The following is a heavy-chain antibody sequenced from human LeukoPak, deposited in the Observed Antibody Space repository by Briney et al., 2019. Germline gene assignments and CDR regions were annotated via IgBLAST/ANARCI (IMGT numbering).Heavy chain of an antibody. Sequence: ASVKVSCKASGYTFTSYGISWVRQAPGQGLEWMGWISAYNGNTNYAQKPQGRVTMTTDTSTSTAYMELRSLRSDDTAVYYCASTVGITFGGRYGMDAWGQGTTVTVSS. J-gene: IGHJ6*02. CDR2: ISAYNGNT. D-gene: IGHD3-16*01. V-gene: IGHV1-18*01. CDR3: ASTVGITFGGRYGMDA. CDR1: GYTFTSYG.